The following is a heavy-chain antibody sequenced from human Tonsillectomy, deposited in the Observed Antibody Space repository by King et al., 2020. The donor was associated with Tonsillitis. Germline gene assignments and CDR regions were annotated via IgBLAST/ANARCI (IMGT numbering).Heavy chain of an antibody. D-gene: IGHD6-25*01. CDR3: ARGPEEEERLIGDWCDP. J-gene: IGHJ5*02. Sequence: VQLQQWGAGLLKPSETLSLTCAVYGGSFSGYYWSWIRQPPGKGLEWIGEINHSGSSNYNPSLKSRVSISVNTSKNQFSLRLSPVTAADTAMYYLARGPEEEERLIGDWCDPWGQGTRVTVSS. CDR2: INHSGSS. CDR1: GGSFSGYY. V-gene: IGHV4-34*01.